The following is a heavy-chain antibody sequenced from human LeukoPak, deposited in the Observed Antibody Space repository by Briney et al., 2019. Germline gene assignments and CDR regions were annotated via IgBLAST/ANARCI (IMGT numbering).Heavy chain of an antibody. V-gene: IGHV4-34*01. D-gene: IGHD6-13*01. CDR2: INRSGST. CDR3: AGVLYKQQLVPRFDY. Sequence: PSETLSLTCAVYGGSFSGYYWSWIRQPPGKGLEWIGEINRSGSTNYTPSVKSRVTISVDTSKNQFSLKLSSVTAADTAVYYCAGVLYKQQLVPRFDYWGQGTLVTVSS. CDR1: GGSFSGYY. J-gene: IGHJ4*02.